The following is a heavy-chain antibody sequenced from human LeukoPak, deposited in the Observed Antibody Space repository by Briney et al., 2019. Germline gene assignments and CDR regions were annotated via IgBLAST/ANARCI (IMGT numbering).Heavy chain of an antibody. CDR3: ARGPELLWFGEFSSYYYMDV. CDR1: GFTFSKHG. J-gene: IGHJ6*03. V-gene: IGHV3-23*01. CDR2: ICSSGGIT. Sequence: GGTLTLSCAASGFTFSKHGMNWVRQPPGKGLEWVSGICSSGGITYYADSVKGRFTISRDNAKNSPYLQMNSLRAEDTAVYYCARGPELLWFGEFSSYYYMDVWGKGTTVTISS. D-gene: IGHD3-10*01.